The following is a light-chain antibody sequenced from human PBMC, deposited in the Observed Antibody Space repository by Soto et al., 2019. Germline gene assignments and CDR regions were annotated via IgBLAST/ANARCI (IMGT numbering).Light chain of an antibody. CDR2: KTS. V-gene: IGKV1-5*03. CDR3: QYYNNYCWT. J-gene: IGKJ1*01. Sequence: DIQLTQPPSTLSSSVGDRVTITCRASQSISSWLAWYQQKPGNDPQFLIYKTSNLESGVPSRFSGSGSGTEFTLTISSLQPDDFATYYCQYYNNYCWTFGQGTKVEIK. CDR1: QSISSW.